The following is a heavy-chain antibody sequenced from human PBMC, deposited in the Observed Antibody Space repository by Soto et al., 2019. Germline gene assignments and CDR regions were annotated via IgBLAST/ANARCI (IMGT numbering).Heavy chain of an antibody. CDR3: ARVGPENYYDSSGFYYDFDY. J-gene: IGHJ4*02. D-gene: IGHD3-22*01. V-gene: IGHV4-31*03. CDR1: GGSISSGGYY. Sequence: SETLSLTCTVSGGSISSGGYYWSWIRQHPGKGLEWIGYIYYSGSTYYNPSLKSRVTVSVDTSKNQFSLKLSSVTAADTAVYYCARVGPENYYDSSGFYYDFDYWGQGTLVTVSS. CDR2: IYYSGST.